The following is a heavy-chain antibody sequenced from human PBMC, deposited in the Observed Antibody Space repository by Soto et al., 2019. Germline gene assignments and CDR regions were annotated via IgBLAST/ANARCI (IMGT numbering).Heavy chain of an antibody. CDR2: LKSKTDGGTT. V-gene: IGHV3-15*01. Sequence: VQLVESGGGLVNPGGSLRLSCAASGFTFSNAWMSWVRQAPGKGLEWVGRLKSKTDGGTTDYAAPVKGRFTISRDDSKNTLYMQMNSLNTEDTAVYYCTKDGRSSHFDYWCQGTLVTVSS. CDR3: TKDGRSSHFDY. CDR1: GFTFSNAW. J-gene: IGHJ4*02. D-gene: IGHD6-13*01.